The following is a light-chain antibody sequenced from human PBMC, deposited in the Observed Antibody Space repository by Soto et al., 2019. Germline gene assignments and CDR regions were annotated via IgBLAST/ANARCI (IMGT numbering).Light chain of an antibody. J-gene: IGLJ1*01. Sequence: QSSLTQPASASGSPGQSITISCTGTSSDVGGYNYVSWYQQHPGKAPKVMIYDVSNRPSGVSNRFSGSKSGNTASLTISGLQTEDEADYYCSSYTSSSTRVFGTGTKVTVL. V-gene: IGLV2-14*01. CDR2: DVS. CDR3: SSYTSSSTRV. CDR1: SSDVGGYNY.